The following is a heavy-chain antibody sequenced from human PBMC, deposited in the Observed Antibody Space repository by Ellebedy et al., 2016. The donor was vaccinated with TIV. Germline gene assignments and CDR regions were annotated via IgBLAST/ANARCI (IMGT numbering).Heavy chain of an antibody. J-gene: IGHJ4*02. V-gene: IGHV1-2*02. CDR2: INPHTGGT. CDR1: GYTFIDYC. Sequence: ASVKVSCKASGYTFIDYCIHWVRQAPGQGLEWMAWINPHTGGTNYAPKFQGRVTMTRDTSISTAYMELSRLRSDDTAVYYCARGGSGSYPDPVDYWGQGTLVTVSS. CDR3: ARGGSGSYPDPVDY. D-gene: IGHD1-26*01.